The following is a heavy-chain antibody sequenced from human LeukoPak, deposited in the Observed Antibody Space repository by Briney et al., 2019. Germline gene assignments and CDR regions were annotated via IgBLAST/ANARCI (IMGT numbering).Heavy chain of an antibody. Sequence: PGGSLRLSCAASGFTFTTYWMSWIRQLPGKGLEWVANTNQDGTEKYYVDSVKGRFTISRDNAKNTLYLQMNSLRAEDTAVYYCARDPPGEMATIKGAAFDIWGQGTMVTVSS. CDR3: ARDPPGEMATIKGAAFDI. D-gene: IGHD5-24*01. J-gene: IGHJ3*02. CDR1: GFTFTTYW. CDR2: TNQDGTEK. V-gene: IGHV3-7*01.